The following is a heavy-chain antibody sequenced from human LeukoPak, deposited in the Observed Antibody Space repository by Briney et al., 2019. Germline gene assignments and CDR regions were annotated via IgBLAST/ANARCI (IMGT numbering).Heavy chain of an antibody. V-gene: IGHV3-7*01. CDR1: GFTFSSYW. D-gene: IGHD3-10*01. CDR3: ARDLGYYGSGSFDY. J-gene: IGHJ4*02. CDR2: IKQDGSEK. Sequence: PGGSLRLSCAASGFTFSSYWMSSVRQAPGKGLERVANIKQDGSEKYYVDSVKGRFTISRDNAKNSLYLQMNSLRAEDTAVYYCARDLGYYGSGSFDYWGQGTLVTVSS.